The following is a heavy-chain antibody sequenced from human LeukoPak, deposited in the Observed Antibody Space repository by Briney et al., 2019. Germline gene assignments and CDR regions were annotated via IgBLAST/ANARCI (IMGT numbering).Heavy chain of an antibody. D-gene: IGHD2-2*02. CDR2: ISSSGSTI. CDR3: ARIPYYYYYMDV. V-gene: IGHV3-11*01. J-gene: IGHJ6*03. CDR1: GFSFGDYA. Sequence: SLRLSCTTSGFSFGDYALSWVRQAPGKGLEWVSYISSSGSTIYYADSVKGRFTISRDNAKNSLYLQMNSLRAEDTVVYYCARIPYYYYYMDVWGKGTTVTVSS.